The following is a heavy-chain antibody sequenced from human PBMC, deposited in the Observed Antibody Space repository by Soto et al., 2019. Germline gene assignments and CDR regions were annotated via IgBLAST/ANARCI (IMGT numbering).Heavy chain of an antibody. CDR2: IKEDGSGR. V-gene: IGHV3-7*03. Sequence: EVQLVESGGGLVQPGESLRLSCTASGFTFSNFWMSCVRQATGKGLEWVANIKEDGSGRYHVDSVKGRFTNSRDNAKNSLYLQMNSLIAEDTAVCYCSRLRAGGFHDYRGQGTLVTVSS. CDR1: GFTFSNFW. CDR3: SRLRAGGFHDY. J-gene: IGHJ4*02. D-gene: IGHD2-15*01.